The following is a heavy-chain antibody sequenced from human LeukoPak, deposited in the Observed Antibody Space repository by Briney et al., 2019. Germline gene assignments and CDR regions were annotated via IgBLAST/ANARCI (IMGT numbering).Heavy chain of an antibody. J-gene: IGHJ4*02. CDR3: ARTVPGYPDDYFDY. CDR1: GFTFSRHW. V-gene: IGHV3-7*01. D-gene: IGHD6-19*01. CDR2: MNQDGSAI. Sequence: GGSLRLSCAASGFTFSRHWMSWVSQTPGKGLERVAHMNQDGSAIYYVDSVKGRFTISRDNAKNSLCLQMTGLTVADTAVYYCARTVPGYPDDYFDYWGQGTLVTVSS.